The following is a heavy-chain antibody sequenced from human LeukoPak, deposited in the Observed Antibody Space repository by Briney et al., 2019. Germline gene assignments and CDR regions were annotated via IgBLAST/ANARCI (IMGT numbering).Heavy chain of an antibody. J-gene: IGHJ3*02. D-gene: IGHD5-18*01. V-gene: IGHV3-23*01. Sequence: TGGSLRLSCAASGFTFSSYAISWVRQAPGEGLEWVSHISGSGGSTYYADSVKGRFTISRDNSKNTLYLQMNSLRAEDTAVYYCAKDRWIQLWRGTFDIWGQGTMVTVSS. CDR3: AKDRWIQLWRGTFDI. CDR2: ISGSGGST. CDR1: GFTFSSYA.